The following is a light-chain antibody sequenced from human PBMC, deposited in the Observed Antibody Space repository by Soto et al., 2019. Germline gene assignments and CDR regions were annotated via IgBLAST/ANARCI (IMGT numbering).Light chain of an antibody. V-gene: IGKV3-20*01. CDR2: GAS. CDR1: QSVSSN. CDR3: QFYGSSLIT. Sequence: IVMTQSPATLSVSPGERATLSCRASQSVSSNLAWYQQKPGQAPRLLIYGASSRATGTPDRFSGSGSGTDFTLTISRLEPEDSAVYYCQFYGSSLITFGQGTRLEIK. J-gene: IGKJ5*01.